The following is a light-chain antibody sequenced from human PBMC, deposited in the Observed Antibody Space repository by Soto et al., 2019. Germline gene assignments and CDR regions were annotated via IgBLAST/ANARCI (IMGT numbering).Light chain of an antibody. Sequence: DIQMTQSPSSLSASVGDRVTITCRASQRINIHLNWYQQKLGRAPDLLIYAAPSLQDGVPSRFSGSGSGTDFTLTISSLQPEDFATYYCQQSYITPLAFGQGTKVDIK. CDR3: QQSYITPLA. CDR2: AAP. V-gene: IGKV1-39*01. CDR1: QRINIH. J-gene: IGKJ1*01.